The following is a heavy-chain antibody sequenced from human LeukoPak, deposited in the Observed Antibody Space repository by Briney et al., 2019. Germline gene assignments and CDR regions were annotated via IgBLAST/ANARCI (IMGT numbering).Heavy chain of an antibody. CDR2: SNEDGSTT. V-gene: IGHV3-74*01. CDR3: VRDLGGRSGH. D-gene: IGHD1-26*01. CDR1: GFTFSSNW. Sequence: GGSLRLSCAASGFTFSSNWMHWVRQAPGKGLVWVSRSNEDGSTTNYADSVKGRFTVSRDNAKNTLYLQMNSLTAEDTAVYYCVRDLGGRSGHWGQGTLLTVSS. J-gene: IGHJ4*02.